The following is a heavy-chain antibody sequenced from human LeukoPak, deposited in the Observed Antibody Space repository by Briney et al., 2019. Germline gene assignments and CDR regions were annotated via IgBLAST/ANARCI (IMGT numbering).Heavy chain of an antibody. V-gene: IGHV3-30*02. D-gene: IGHD5-24*01. CDR2: IRYDGSNK. CDR1: GFTFSSYG. Sequence: PGGSLRLSCAASGFTFSSYGMHWVRQAPGKGLEWVAFIRYDGSNKYYADSVKGRFTISRDNSKNTLYLQMNSLRAEDTAVYYCAKDLLRFTEMATTGDYWGQGTLVTVSS. CDR3: AKDLLRFTEMATTGDY. J-gene: IGHJ4*02.